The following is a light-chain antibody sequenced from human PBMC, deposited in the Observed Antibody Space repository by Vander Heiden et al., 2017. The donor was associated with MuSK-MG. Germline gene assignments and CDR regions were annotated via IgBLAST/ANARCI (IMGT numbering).Light chain of an antibody. CDR1: QNIHHY. J-gene: IGKJ1*01. CDR2: AAS. V-gene: IGKV1-39*01. CDR3: QQTYITPWT. Sequence: DIQMTQSPSSLSASVGDRVTITCRASQNIHHYLNWYQHIPGKAPHLLIYAASTLQSGVPSRFSGTGSGTDFTLTTRSLQPEDFAIYYCQQTYITPWTFGRGTKVEIK.